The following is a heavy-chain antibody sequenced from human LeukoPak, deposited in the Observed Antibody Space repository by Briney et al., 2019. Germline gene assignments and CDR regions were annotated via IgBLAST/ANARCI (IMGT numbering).Heavy chain of an antibody. J-gene: IGHJ6*03. CDR1: GYNFPIYR. CDR2: IYPDDSNT. CDR3: ARQGAAGKYYYYYMDV. Sequence: SGESLQISCQGSGYNFPIYRIGWVRQMPGQGLEWMGIIYPDDSNTIYGPSFQGQVTISADKSINTAYLEWSSLKASDTAIYYCARQGAAGKYYYYYMDVWGKGTTVTVSS. V-gene: IGHV5-51*01. D-gene: IGHD6-13*01.